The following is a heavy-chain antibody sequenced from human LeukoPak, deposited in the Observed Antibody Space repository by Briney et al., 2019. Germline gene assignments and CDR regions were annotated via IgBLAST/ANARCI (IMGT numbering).Heavy chain of an antibody. CDR1: GYTFTSYG. V-gene: IGHV1-18*01. D-gene: IGHD6-13*01. J-gene: IGHJ3*02. CDR2: ISAYNGNT. CDR3: ARDWSIAAAGCRAFDI. Sequence: ASVKVSCKASGYTFTSYGISWVRQAPGQGLEWMGWISAYNGNTNYAQKLQGRVTMTTDTSTSTAYMELRSLRSDDTAVYYCARDWSIAAAGCRAFDIWGQGTMVTVSS.